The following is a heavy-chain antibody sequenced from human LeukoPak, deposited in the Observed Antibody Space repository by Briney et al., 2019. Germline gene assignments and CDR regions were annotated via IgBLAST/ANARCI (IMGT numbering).Heavy chain of an antibody. V-gene: IGHV1-69*06. CDR3: ARSPYYYDSSGTNWFDP. CDR2: IIPIFGTA. D-gene: IGHD3-22*01. J-gene: IGHJ5*02. CDR1: GGTFSSYA. Sequence: SVKVSCKASGGTFSSYAISWVRQAHGQGLEWMGRIIPIFGTANYAQKFQGRVTITADKSTSTAYMELSSLRSEDTAVYYCARSPYYYDSSGTNWFDPWGQGTLVTVSS.